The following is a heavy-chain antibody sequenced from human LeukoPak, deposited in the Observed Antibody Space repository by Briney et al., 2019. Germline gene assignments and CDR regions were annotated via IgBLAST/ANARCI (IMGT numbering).Heavy chain of an antibody. CDR1: GGSISSGGYY. D-gene: IGHD3-3*01. CDR3: ARALMTGVGADENWFDP. V-gene: IGHV4-30-2*01. J-gene: IGHJ5*02. CDR2: IYHSGST. Sequence: PSETLSLTCTASGGSISSGGYYWSWIRQPPGKGLEWIGYIYHSGSTYYNPSLKSRVTISVDRSKNQFSLKLSSVTAADTAVYYCARALMTGVGADENWFDPWGQGTLVTVSS.